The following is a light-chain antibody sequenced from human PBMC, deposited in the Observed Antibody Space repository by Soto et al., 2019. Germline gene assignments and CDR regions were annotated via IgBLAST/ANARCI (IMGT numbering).Light chain of an antibody. CDR3: SAWDDSLGGPV. CDR1: SSNIGTNY. J-gene: IGLJ2*01. Sequence: QSVLTQPPSASGTPGQRVTISCSGSSSNIGTNYLYWYQHFPGTAPKLLMYRDDQRPSGVPDRFSGSKSGTSASLAISGLRSDDEADYYCSAWDDSLGGPVFGGGTKVTVL. CDR2: RDD. V-gene: IGLV1-47*01.